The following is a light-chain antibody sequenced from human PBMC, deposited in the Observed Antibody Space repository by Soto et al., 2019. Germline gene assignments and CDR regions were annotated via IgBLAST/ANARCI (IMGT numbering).Light chain of an antibody. Sequence: QSALTQPASVSGSPGQSITISCTETSSAVGGYNYVSWYQHYPGKAPKLMIYEVSNRPSGVSNRFSGSKSGNTASLTISGLQAEDEADYYCSSYTSSSVYVFGTGTKLTVL. V-gene: IGLV2-14*01. J-gene: IGLJ1*01. CDR2: EVS. CDR1: SSAVGGYNY. CDR3: SSYTSSSVYV.